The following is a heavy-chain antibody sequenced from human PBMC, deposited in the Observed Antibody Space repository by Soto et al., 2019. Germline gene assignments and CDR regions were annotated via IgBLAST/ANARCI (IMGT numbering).Heavy chain of an antibody. CDR2: ISGSGGST. CDR3: AKDPNPHCSSTSCLPI. V-gene: IGHV3-23*01. Sequence: EVQLLESGGGLVQPGGSLRLSCAASGFTFSSYAMSWVRQAPGKGLEWVSAISGSGGSTYYADSVKGRFTISRDNSKNTLYLQMNSLRAEDTAVYYCAKDPNPHCSSTSCLPIWGQGTLVTVSS. CDR1: GFTFSSYA. J-gene: IGHJ4*02. D-gene: IGHD2-2*01.